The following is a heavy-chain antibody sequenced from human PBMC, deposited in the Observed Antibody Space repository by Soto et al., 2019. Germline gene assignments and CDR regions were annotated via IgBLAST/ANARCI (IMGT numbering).Heavy chain of an antibody. D-gene: IGHD4-17*01. CDR2: INSDGSST. V-gene: IGHV3-74*01. CDR1: GFTFSGYW. CDR3: AREAPYGDPSDY. J-gene: IGHJ4*02. Sequence: EVQLVESGGGLVQPGGSLRLSCAASGFTFSGYWMHWVRQAPGKGLVWVSRINSDGSSTSYADSVKGRFTISRDNAKNTLYLHMNSLRAEDTAVYYCAREAPYGDPSDYWGQGTLVTVSS.